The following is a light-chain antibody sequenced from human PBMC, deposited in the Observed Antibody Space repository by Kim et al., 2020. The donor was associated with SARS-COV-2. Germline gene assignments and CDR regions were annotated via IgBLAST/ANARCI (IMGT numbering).Light chain of an antibody. CDR2: DAS. J-gene: IGKJ2*01. CDR3: QQYYSTPYT. CDR1: HSVGIS. V-gene: IGKV3D-15*01. Sequence: SLSPGEGATLSCMASHSVGISLAWYQQTPGQAPRLLIYDASIRATGIPDRFSGSGSGTDFTLTISSLQAEDVAVYYCQQYYSTPYTFGQGTKLEI.